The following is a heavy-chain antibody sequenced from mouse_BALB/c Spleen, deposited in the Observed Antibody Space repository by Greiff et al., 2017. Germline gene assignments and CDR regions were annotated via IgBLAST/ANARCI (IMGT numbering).Heavy chain of an antibody. J-gene: IGHJ4*01. CDR1: GYSITSDYA. CDR3: ANGYYPYAMDY. D-gene: IGHD2-3*01. V-gene: IGHV3-2*02. CDR2: ISYSGST. Sequence: DVKLVESGPGLVKPSQSLSLTCTVTGYSITSDYAWNWIRQFPGNKLEWMGYISYSGSTSYNPSLKSRISITRDTSKNQFLLQLNSVTTEDTATYYCANGYYPYAMDYWGQGTSVTVSS.